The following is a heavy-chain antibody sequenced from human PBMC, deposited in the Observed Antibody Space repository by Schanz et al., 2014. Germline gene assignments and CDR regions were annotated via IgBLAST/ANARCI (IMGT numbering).Heavy chain of an antibody. CDR2: ISDSGDST. CDR3: AKVAPAATYLDS. V-gene: IGHV3-11*01. Sequence: QVQLVESGGGVVRPGGSLRLSCAASGFSFSTYGMTWVRQAPGKGLEWVSDISDSGDSTHYADSVKGRFTISRDNAKNSLFLQMNSLSAEDTAVYYCAKVAPAATYLDSWGLGTLVTVSS. D-gene: IGHD2-2*01. CDR1: GFSFSTYG. J-gene: IGHJ4*02.